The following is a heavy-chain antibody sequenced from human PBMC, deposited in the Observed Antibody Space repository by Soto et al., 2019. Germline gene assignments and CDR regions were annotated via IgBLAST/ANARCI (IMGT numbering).Heavy chain of an antibody. J-gene: IGHJ4*02. CDR2: ISWDGLAH. V-gene: IGHV3-30*18. CDR1: GFSFSRYG. D-gene: IGHD1-1*01. Sequence: VQLVESGGGVVQPGRSLRLLCEASGFSFSRYGMHWVRQAPGMGLEWVAVISWDGLAHYYADSVKGRFTISRDNSQSTLYLQMNSLRTEDTAIYYCAKETIQVGGPNYFDYWGQGALVTVSS. CDR3: AKETIQVGGPNYFDY.